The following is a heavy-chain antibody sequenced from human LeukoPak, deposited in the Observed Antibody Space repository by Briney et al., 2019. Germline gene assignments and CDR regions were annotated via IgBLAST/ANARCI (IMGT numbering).Heavy chain of an antibody. Sequence: VSLTLSCASSAFTFSSFVMSWVRHAPGLGLVGFSSISGSGGDTYYADSVKGRFTISRDNSQNTLYLKMNSLRAEDTAVYYCAKTTAGYDSSGYDYWGQGTLVTVSS. CDR3: AKTTAGYDSSGYDY. CDR1: AFTFSSFV. CDR2: ISGSGGDT. V-gene: IGHV3-23*01. J-gene: IGHJ4*02. D-gene: IGHD3-22*01.